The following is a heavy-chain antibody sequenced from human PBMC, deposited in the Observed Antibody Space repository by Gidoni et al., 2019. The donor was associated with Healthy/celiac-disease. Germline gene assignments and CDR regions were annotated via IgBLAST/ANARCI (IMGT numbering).Heavy chain of an antibody. V-gene: IGHV1-3*01. D-gene: IGHD3-10*01. J-gene: IGHJ6*03. CDR1: GSTFTSYA. Sequence: QFQLVQPGAEVKKPGPPVKVSSKAPGSTFTSYAMHWVRQAPGQGLEWMGWINAGNGNTKYSQKFQGRVTITRDTSASTAYMELSSLRSEDTAVYYCAGGADSDLYYEDDWGKGTTVTVSS. CDR2: INAGNGNT. CDR3: AGGADSDLYYEDD.